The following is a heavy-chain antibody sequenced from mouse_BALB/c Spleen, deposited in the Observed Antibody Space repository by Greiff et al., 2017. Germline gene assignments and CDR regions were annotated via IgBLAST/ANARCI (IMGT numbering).Heavy chain of an antibody. J-gene: IGHJ3*01. Sequence: EVKLMESGPGLVKPSQSLSLTCSVTGYSITSGYYWNWIRQFPGNKLEWMGYISYDGSNNYNPSLKNRISITRDTSKNQFFLKLNSVTTEDTATYYCASLIYDGYLGAYWGQGTLVTVSA. CDR1: GYSITSGYY. D-gene: IGHD2-3*01. CDR2: ISYDGSN. CDR3: ASLIYDGYLGAY. V-gene: IGHV3-6*02.